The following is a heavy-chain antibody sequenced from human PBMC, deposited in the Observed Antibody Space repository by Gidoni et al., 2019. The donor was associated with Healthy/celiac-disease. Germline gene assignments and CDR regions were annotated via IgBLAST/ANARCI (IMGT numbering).Heavy chain of an antibody. Sequence: QVQLVQSGAEVKKPGSSVKVSCKASGGTFSSYSISWVRQAPGQGSEWMGRIIPIIGIANYEQKFQGRVTITADKSTSTAYRELSSLRSEDTAVYYCARDGYDILTGSTFDYWGQGTLVTVSS. V-gene: IGHV1-69*04. CDR1: GGTFSSYS. CDR3: ARDGYDILTGSTFDY. D-gene: IGHD3-9*01. CDR2: IIPIIGIA. J-gene: IGHJ4*02.